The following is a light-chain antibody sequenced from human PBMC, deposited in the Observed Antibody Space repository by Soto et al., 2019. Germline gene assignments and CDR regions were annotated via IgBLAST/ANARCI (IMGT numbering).Light chain of an antibody. CDR3: SSYAGSNNFVV. CDR2: EVS. CDR1: SSYVGGYNC. J-gene: IGLJ2*01. Sequence: QSALTQPPSASGSPGQSVTISCTGTSSYVGGYNCVSWYQQHPGKAPKLMIYEVSKRPSGVPDRFSGSMSGNTASLTVSGLQAEDEADYYCSSYAGSNNFVVFGGGTKLTVL. V-gene: IGLV2-8*01.